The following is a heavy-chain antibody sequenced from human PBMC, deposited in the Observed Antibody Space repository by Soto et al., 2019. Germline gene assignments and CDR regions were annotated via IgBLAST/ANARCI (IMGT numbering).Heavy chain of an antibody. Sequence: QVQLVQSGAEVKKPGSSVKVSCKASGGTFSRYTINWVRQAPGQGLEWMGRIIPIAAIANYTQKFQGRVTIPVDKSSTTAYMELSSLRSDDPAVYYCARGSTIVRGAPSWFDPWGQGTLVTVSS. D-gene: IGHD3-10*01. CDR3: ARGSTIVRGAPSWFDP. J-gene: IGHJ5*02. V-gene: IGHV1-69*02. CDR1: GGTFSRYT. CDR2: IIPIAAIA.